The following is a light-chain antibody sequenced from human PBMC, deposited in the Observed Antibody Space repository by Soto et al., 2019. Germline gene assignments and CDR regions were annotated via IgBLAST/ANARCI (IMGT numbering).Light chain of an antibody. V-gene: IGKV3-20*01. CDR1: QSVRSNY. CDR2: DAS. CDR3: QQYGSSPLT. Sequence: ETVLTQSPATLSLSPGERATLSCRASQSVRSNYLAWYQQKPGQAPRFRIYDASSRATGIQDRFSRSGSGTDFTLTISRQEPEDFAVYYCQQYGSSPLTFGGGTKVEIK. J-gene: IGKJ4*01.